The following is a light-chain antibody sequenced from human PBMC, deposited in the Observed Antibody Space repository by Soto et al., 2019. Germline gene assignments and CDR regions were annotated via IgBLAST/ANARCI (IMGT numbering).Light chain of an antibody. Sequence: DVQMTQSPSSLSACVGDRVTITCRASQGIAPYLAWFQQKPGKVPKLLIYATSTLQSGVPSRFSGSGSGTAFTLTINSLQPEDVGSYYCQKYNSAPLTVGGGTKVEIK. V-gene: IGKV1-27*01. CDR2: ATS. CDR3: QKYNSAPLT. J-gene: IGKJ4*01. CDR1: QGIAPY.